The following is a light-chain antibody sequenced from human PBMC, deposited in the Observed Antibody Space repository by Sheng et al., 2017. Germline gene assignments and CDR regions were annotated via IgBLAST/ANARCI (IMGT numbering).Light chain of an antibody. CDR2: DAS. J-gene: IGKJ4*01. Sequence: AIQLTQSPSSLSASVGDRVTITCRASQGIRRASAWYQQKPGKAPKLLIFDASSLESGVPSRFSGTGSGTEFTLTINSLQPEDFATYYCQQFDSDSQKFTFGGGTKVEIK. V-gene: IGKV1-13*02. CDR1: QGIRRA. CDR3: QQFDSDSQKFT.